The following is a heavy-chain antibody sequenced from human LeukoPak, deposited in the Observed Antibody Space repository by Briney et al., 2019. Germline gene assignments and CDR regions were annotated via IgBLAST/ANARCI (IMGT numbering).Heavy chain of an antibody. V-gene: IGHV4-59*01. CDR1: GVSSSSYY. CDR3: ARVEMATTFDY. D-gene: IGHD5-24*01. J-gene: IGHJ4*02. CDR2: IYYSGST. Sequence: NPSETLSLTCTVSGVSSSSYYWSWIRQPPGKGLEWMGYIYYSGSTNYNPSHKSRVTISVDTSKNQFSLKLSSVTAAATAVYYCARVEMATTFDYWGQGTLVTVSS.